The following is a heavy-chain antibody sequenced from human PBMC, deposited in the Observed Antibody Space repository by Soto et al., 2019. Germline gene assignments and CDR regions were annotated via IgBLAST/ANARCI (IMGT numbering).Heavy chain of an antibody. CDR1: GFTFSSYA. V-gene: IGHV3-23*01. CDR2: ISGSGGST. D-gene: IGHD3-22*01. CDR3: AKHLGDSSGYYYYFDY. Sequence: GGSLRLSCEASGFTFSSYAMSWVRQAPGKGLEWVSAISGSGGSTYYADSVKGRFTISRDNSKNTLYLQMNSLRAEDTAVYYCAKHLGDSSGYYYYFDYWGQGTLVTVSS. J-gene: IGHJ4*02.